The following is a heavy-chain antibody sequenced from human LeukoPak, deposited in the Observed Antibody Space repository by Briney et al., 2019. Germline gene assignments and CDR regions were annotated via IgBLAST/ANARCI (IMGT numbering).Heavy chain of an antibody. CDR3: ARTRPPAGPQYYYGMDV. V-gene: IGHV4-4*09. CDR2: KYTSGST. J-gene: IGHJ6*02. Sequence: SETLSLTCTVSGGSLSNYYWSWVRHPPGEGLEWIGYKYTSGSTNYSPSLMGRVTISEDMAKNQISLRLTSVTAADTAVYYCARTRPPAGPQYYYGMDVWSQGTPVTVSS. CDR1: GGSLSNYY. D-gene: IGHD2-2*01.